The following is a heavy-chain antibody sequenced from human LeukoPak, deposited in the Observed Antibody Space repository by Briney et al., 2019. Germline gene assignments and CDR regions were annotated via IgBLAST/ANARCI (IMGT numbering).Heavy chain of an antibody. Sequence: GGSLRLSCAASGFTFSAHWMSWVRQAPGKGLEWVANIKPDGSEKYYVDSVKGRFTISRDNAKNSLHLQTNSLRAEDTAVYYCARSRYCSTNSCYSDYWGQGTLVTVSS. J-gene: IGHJ4*02. CDR2: IKPDGSEK. V-gene: IGHV3-7*01. D-gene: IGHD2-2*01. CDR3: ARSRYCSTNSCYSDY. CDR1: GFTFSAHW.